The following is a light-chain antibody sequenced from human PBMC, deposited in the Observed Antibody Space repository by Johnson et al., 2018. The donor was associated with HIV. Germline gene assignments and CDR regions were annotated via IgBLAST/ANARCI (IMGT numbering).Light chain of an antibody. CDR2: DND. CDR3: GTWDSSLSTYV. J-gene: IGLJ1*01. Sequence: QLVLTQPPSVSAAPGQKVTISCSGSSSNIGNNYISWYQQLPGTAPKILIYDNDQRPLGIPDRFSGSKSGTSATLAITGLQTGDEADYYCGTWDSSLSTYVFGTGTKVTVL. V-gene: IGLV1-51*01. CDR1: SSNIGNNY.